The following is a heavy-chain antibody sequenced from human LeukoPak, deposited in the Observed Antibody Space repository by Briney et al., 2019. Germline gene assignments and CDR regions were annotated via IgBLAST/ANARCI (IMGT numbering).Heavy chain of an antibody. D-gene: IGHD6-19*01. CDR2: IKEDGSEK. J-gene: IGHJ4*02. Sequence: GGSLRLSCAASGFTFSNNWMTWVRRAPGKGLEWVANIKEDGSEKNYVDSVKGRFTISRDNAKDSLYLQMNSLRAEDTAVYYCARESGWYPVDYWGQGTLVTVSS. CDR3: ARESGWYPVDY. V-gene: IGHV3-7*01. CDR1: GFTFSNNW.